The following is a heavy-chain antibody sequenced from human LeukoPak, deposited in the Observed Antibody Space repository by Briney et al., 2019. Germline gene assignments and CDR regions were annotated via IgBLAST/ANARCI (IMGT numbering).Heavy chain of an antibody. D-gene: IGHD3-16*01. V-gene: IGHV1-69*13. CDR3: ARPRGGLRLGELVRSDNGFDI. Sequence: ASVKVSCKASGGTFSSYAISWVRQAPGQGLEWMGGIIPIFGTANYAQKFQGRVTITADESTSTAYMELSSLRSEDTAVYYCARPRGGLRLGELVRSDNGFDIWGQGTVVTVSS. J-gene: IGHJ3*02. CDR1: GGTFSSYA. CDR2: IIPIFGTA.